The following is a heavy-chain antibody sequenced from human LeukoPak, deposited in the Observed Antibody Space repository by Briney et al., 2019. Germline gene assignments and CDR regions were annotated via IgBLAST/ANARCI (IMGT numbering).Heavy chain of an antibody. D-gene: IGHD3-10*01. CDR2: IRFVGGYN. CDR3: AKFVMAGSSHHHFDY. J-gene: IGHJ4*02. V-gene: IGHV3-30*02. Sequence: PGGSLRLSCAASRFTFCSYGMHGVRQAPGQGLEWGAFIRFVGGYNYYADSVKGRFTISRDNSKNTLYLQMHSLRAEDTAVYYCAKFVMAGSSHHHFDYWGQGTLVTVSA. CDR1: RFTFCSYG.